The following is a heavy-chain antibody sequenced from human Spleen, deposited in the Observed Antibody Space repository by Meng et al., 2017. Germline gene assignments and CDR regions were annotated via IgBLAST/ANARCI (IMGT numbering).Heavy chain of an antibody. CDR1: GYTLTTHY. Sequence: QVHLVQSGAEVKKPGASVKVSCEASGYTLTTHYIHWVRQAPGQGLEWMGLINPSNGDTTFAQNFQGRVTMTRDTSTSTVYMELNSLTFEDTSMYFCAREFHGGWWDYWGQGSLVTVSS. CDR3: AREFHGGWWDY. V-gene: IGHV1-46*01. J-gene: IGHJ4*02. CDR2: INPSNGDT. D-gene: IGHD4-23*01.